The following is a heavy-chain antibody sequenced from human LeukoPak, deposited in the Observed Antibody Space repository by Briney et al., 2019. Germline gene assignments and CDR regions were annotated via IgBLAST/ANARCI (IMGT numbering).Heavy chain of an antibody. CDR3: ARGGQDSSSWYFNDAFDI. D-gene: IGHD6-13*01. CDR1: GGTFSSYA. Sequence: ASVKVSCKASGGTFSSYAISWVRQAPGQGLEWMGGIIPIFGTANYAQKFQGRVTITTDESTSTAYMELSSLRSEDTAVYYCARGGQDSSSWYFNDAFDIWGQGTMVTVSS. V-gene: IGHV1-69*05. CDR2: IIPIFGTA. J-gene: IGHJ3*02.